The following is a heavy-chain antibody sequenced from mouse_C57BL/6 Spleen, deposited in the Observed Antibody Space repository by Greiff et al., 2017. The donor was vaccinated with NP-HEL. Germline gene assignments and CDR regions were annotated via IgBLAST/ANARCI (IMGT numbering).Heavy chain of an antibody. CDR2: INPNNGGT. CDR1: GYTFTDYY. D-gene: IGHD2-3*01. J-gene: IGHJ3*01. Sequence: EVQLQQSGPELVKPGAPVKISCKASGYTFTDYYMNWVKQSHGKSLEWIGDINPNNGGTSYNQKFKGKATLTVDKSSSTAYMELRSLTSEDSAVYYCARGPFYDGYYGAWFAYWGQGTLVTVSA. V-gene: IGHV1-26*01. CDR3: ARGPFYDGYYGAWFAY.